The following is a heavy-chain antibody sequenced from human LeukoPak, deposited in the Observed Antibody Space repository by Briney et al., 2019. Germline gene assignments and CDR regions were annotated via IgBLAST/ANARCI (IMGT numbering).Heavy chain of an antibody. D-gene: IGHD5-24*01. V-gene: IGHV1-2*04. CDR3: ARAAMNLDGYNWWYFDH. Sequence: ASVKVSCKASGYTFTGYYMHWVRQAPGQGLEWMGWINPNSGGTNYAQKFQGWVTMTRDTSISTAYMELSRLRSDDTAVYYCARAAMNLDGYNWWYFDHWGRGTLVTVSS. CDR1: GYTFTGYY. CDR2: INPNSGGT. J-gene: IGHJ4*02.